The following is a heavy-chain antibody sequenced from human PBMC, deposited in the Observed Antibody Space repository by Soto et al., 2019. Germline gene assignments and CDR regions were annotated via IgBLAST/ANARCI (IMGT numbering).Heavy chain of an antibody. Sequence: SETLSLTCTVSGDSINSYYWTWIRQPPGKGLEWIGYIHYTWSTNYNPSLKNRVTLSVDKSKNQFSLQLTSVTAADTAIYYCAREGGATGYFPDAFDIWSQGTMVTVSS. CDR2: IHYTWST. V-gene: IGHV4-59*01. CDR3: AREGGATGYFPDAFDI. CDR1: GDSINSYY. J-gene: IGHJ3*02. D-gene: IGHD3-22*01.